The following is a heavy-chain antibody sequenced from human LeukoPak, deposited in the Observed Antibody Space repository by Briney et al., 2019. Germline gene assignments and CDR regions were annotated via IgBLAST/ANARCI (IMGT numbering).Heavy chain of an antibody. J-gene: IGHJ5*02. Sequence: ASVKVSCKASGYTLTSYGISWVRQAPGQGLEWMGWISAYNGNTNYAQKLQGRVTMTTDTSTSTAYMELRSLRSDDTAVYYCARVLWFGELLPNWFDPWGQGTLVTVSS. CDR2: ISAYNGNT. CDR1: GYTLTSYG. V-gene: IGHV1-18*01. D-gene: IGHD3-10*01. CDR3: ARVLWFGELLPNWFDP.